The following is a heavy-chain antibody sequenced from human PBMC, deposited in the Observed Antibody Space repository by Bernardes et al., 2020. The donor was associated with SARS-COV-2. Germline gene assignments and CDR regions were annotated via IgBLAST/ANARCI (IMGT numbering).Heavy chain of an antibody. V-gene: IGHV4-38-2*01. CDR1: GYSISSGFY. Sequence: PWPPSLTCAVSGYSISSGFYWGCVRQPPGKVMEWIGSISHTRKTYYIPSLTSRITISADTSKNQYSLKLSSVTAADTAVYYCARAGGFFEIDYWGQGKLGTVSS. D-gene: IGHD3-3*01. CDR3: ARAGGFFEIDY. CDR2: ISHTRKT. J-gene: IGHJ4*02.